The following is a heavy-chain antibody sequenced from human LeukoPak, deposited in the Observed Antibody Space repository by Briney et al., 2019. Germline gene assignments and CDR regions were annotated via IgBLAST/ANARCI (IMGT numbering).Heavy chain of an antibody. CDR1: GFTFSRYA. CDR2: ISGST. Sequence: PGGSLRLSCVASGFTFSRYAMNWVRQAPGKGLEWVSGISGSTYNADSVKGRITISRDNSKNTLYQQMNRLRAEDSAVYYCAKASGHSYHYPFDDWGQGTLVTVSS. D-gene: IGHD5-18*01. J-gene: IGHJ4*02. CDR3: AKASGHSYHYPFDD. V-gene: IGHV3-23*01.